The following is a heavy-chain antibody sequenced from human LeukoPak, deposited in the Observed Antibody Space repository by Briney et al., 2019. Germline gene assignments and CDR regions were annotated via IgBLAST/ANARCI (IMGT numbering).Heavy chain of an antibody. CDR1: GFTFDTYS. V-gene: IGHV3-21*01. J-gene: IGHJ6*03. CDR3: ARDKSGSYDRYMDV. CDR2: ISSRSTYI. Sequence: PGGSLRLSCAASGFTFDTYSMDWVRQAPGKGLEWVSSISSRSTYIYYADSVKGRFTISRDNAKNSLHLQMNSLRAEDTAVYYCARDKSGSYDRYMDVWGTGTTVTVSS. D-gene: IGHD1-26*01.